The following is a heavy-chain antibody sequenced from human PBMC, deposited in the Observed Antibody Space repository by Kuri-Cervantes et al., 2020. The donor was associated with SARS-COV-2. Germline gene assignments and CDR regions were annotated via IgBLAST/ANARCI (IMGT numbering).Heavy chain of an antibody. CDR2: ISSSSSYI. V-gene: IGHV3-21*01. J-gene: IGHJ3*02. D-gene: IGHD2-2*02. CDR1: GFTFSTYS. CDR3: ARDFCGSTSCYTSYPGEAFDI. Sequence: GESLKISCAASGFTFSTYSMNWVRQAPGKGLEWVSSISSSSSYIYDADSVKGRFTISRDNAKNSLYLQMNSLRAEDTAVYYCARDFCGSTSCYTSYPGEAFDIWGQGTVVTVSS.